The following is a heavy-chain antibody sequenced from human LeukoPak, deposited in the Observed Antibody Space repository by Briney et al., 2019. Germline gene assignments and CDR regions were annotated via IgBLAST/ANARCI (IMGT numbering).Heavy chain of an antibody. D-gene: IGHD3-10*01. Sequence: GRSLTLSCAASGFSFNTYAMHWVRQAPGQGLEWVALIWHDGGHKFYSNSVRGQFTISIDNSTNTVYLKMNNLRPEDTDVYYCAREIFSSGSYPDFWGQRTLVTVSS. CDR3: AREIFSSGSYPDF. CDR2: IWHDGGHK. J-gene: IGHJ4*02. V-gene: IGHV3-33*01. CDR1: GFSFNTYA.